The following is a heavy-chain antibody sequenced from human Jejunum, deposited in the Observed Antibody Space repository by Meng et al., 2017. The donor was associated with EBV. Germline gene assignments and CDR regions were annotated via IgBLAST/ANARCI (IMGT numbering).Heavy chain of an antibody. V-gene: IGHV1-2*06. CDR1: SYVFAGYL. D-gene: IGHD3-16*01. CDR2: INPNSGGA. Sequence: QGHRGKCGSVVQKPGALCTVSCEASSYVFAGYLMHWVPQAPGQGLEWMGRINPNSGGANYAQKFQGRVTMTRDTSISTAYMELSRLRSDDTAVYYCAREGLVGDLRYFDLWGRGTLVTVSS. J-gene: IGHJ2*01. CDR3: AREGLVGDLRYFDL.